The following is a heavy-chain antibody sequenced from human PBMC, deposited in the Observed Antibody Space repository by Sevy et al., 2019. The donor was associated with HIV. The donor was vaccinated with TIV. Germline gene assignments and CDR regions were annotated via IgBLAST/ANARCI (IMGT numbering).Heavy chain of an antibody. CDR2: IYPGNSDT. Sequence: GESLKISCKGSAYRIFNNWVAWVRQMPGKGLEWMGMIYPGNSDTRYSPSFQGQVTISADNSIGTAYLQWSSLKASDTAIYYRASGAHLPFDGFHVWGQGTMVTVSS. V-gene: IGHV5-51*01. D-gene: IGHD1-26*01. J-gene: IGHJ3*01. CDR1: AYRIFNNW. CDR3: ASGAHLPFDGFHV.